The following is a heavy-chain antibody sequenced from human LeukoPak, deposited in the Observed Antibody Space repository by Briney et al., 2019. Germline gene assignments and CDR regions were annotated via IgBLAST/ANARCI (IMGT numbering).Heavy chain of an antibody. D-gene: IGHD3-10*01. CDR2: IYPGDSDT. V-gene: IGHV5-51*01. J-gene: IGHJ4*02. CDR3: ASGFYGSGSYYKHYFDY. Sequence: GESLKISCKGSGYSFTSYWIGWVRQMPGKGLEWMGIIYPGDSDTRYSPSFQGQVTISADKSISTAYLQWSSLKASDTAMYYFASGFYGSGSYYKHYFDYWGQGTLVTVSS. CDR1: GYSFTSYW.